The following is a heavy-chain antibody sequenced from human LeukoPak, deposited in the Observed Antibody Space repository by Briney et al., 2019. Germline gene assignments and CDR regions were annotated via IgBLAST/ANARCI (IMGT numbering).Heavy chain of an antibody. CDR2: ISGSGGST. J-gene: IGHJ3*02. V-gene: IGHV3-23*01. CDR3: AREDSSGISAFDI. CDR1: GFTFSSYA. D-gene: IGHD2-15*01. Sequence: GGSLRLSCAASGFTFSSYAMSWVRQAPGKGLEWVSAISGSGGSTYYADSVKGRFTISRDKSRNTLYLQMSGLRAEDTAVYFCAREDSSGISAFDIWGQGTMVTVSS.